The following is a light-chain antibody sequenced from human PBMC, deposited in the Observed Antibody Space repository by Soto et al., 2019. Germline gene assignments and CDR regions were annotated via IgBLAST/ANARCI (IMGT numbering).Light chain of an antibody. Sequence: EIVLTQSPGTLSLSPGERATVSCRASQSVSSSYLAWFQQRPGQAPRLLIYGASNRATGIPDRFSGSGSGTDFTLTISRLEPEDFAVYYCHQYGSSPLTFGGGTKVEI. CDR1: QSVSSSY. V-gene: IGKV3-20*01. CDR2: GAS. CDR3: HQYGSSPLT. J-gene: IGKJ4*01.